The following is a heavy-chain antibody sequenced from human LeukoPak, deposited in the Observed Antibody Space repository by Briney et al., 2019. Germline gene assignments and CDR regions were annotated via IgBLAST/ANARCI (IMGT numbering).Heavy chain of an antibody. V-gene: IGHV3-9*03. Sequence: GRSLRHSCAASGFTFDDYAMHWVRQAPGKGLEWVSGISWNSGNIGYADSVKGRFTISRDNAKNSLYLQMNSLRAEDMALYYCAKDIGADSGSYGYYFDYWGQGTLVTVSS. CDR3: AKDIGADSGSYGYYFDY. CDR1: GFTFDDYA. D-gene: IGHD1-26*01. CDR2: ISWNSGNI. J-gene: IGHJ4*02.